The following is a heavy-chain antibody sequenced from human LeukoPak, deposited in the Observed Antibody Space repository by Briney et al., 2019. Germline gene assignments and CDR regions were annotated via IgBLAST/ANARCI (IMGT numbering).Heavy chain of an antibody. CDR1: GNTFTSYA. J-gene: IGHJ4*02. D-gene: IGHD4-11*01. V-gene: IGHV1-3*01. CDR3: AILTTSGY. CDR2: INAGKGNT. Sequence: ASVKVSCKASGNTFTSYAISWVRQAPGQRLEWMGWINAGKGNTKYSQKFQGRVTITRDTSASTAYMELSSLRSEDTAVYYCAILTTSGYWGQGTLVTVSS.